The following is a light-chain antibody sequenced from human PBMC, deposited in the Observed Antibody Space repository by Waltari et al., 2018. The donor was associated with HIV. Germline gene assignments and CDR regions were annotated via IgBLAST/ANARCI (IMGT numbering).Light chain of an antibody. J-gene: IGLJ2*01. Sequence: QSVLTQPPSASGTPGQRVTIACSGSNPNLGSNTVNWYKQVPGTAPKLLIYNNYERPSGVPDRFSGSKSGSSASLAISGLQSEDDGDYYCAAWDGSLLGVLFGGGTKLTVL. CDR1: NPNLGSNT. CDR3: AAWDGSLLGVL. V-gene: IGLV1-44*01. CDR2: NNY.